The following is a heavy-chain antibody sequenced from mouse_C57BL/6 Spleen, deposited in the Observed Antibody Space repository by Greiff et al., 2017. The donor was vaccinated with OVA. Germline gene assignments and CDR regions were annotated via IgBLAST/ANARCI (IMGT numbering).Heavy chain of an antibody. CDR2: IRSKSNNYAT. CDR1: GFSFNTYA. Sequence: EVKLVESGGGLVQPKGSLTLSCAASGFSFNTYAMNWVRQAPGKGLEWVARIRSKSNNYATYYADSVKDRFTISRDDSESMLYLQMNNLKTEDTAMYYCVREGISFAYWGQGTLVTVSA. CDR3: VREGISFAY. J-gene: IGHJ3*01. V-gene: IGHV10-1*01.